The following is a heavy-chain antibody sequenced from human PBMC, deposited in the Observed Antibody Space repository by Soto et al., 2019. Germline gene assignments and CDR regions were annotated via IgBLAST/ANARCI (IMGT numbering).Heavy chain of an antibody. CDR1: GFSLSTSGVG. J-gene: IGHJ6*02. Sequence: QITLKESGPTLVKPTQTLTLTCTFTGFSLSTSGVGVGWIRQPPGKALEWLAVINWDDGKFYSPSLKNRLTITKDTNKNQVVLTMTNMDPVDTATYHCAHRRVLYGMDVWGQGTTVTVS. V-gene: IGHV2-5*02. CDR3: AHRRVLYGMDV. CDR2: INWDDGK.